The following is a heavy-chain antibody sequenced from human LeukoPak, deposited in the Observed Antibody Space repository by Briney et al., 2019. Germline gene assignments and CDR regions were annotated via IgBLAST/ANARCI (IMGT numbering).Heavy chain of an antibody. CDR1: GYTFTGYY. CDR3: ARTRRDGYNLGY. Sequence: ASVKASCRASGYTFTGYYMHWVRQAPGQGLEWMGWINPNSGGTNYAQKFQGRVTMTRDTSISTAYMELSRLRSDDTAVYYCARTRRDGYNLGYWGQGTLVTVSS. V-gene: IGHV1-2*02. CDR2: INPNSGGT. D-gene: IGHD5-24*01. J-gene: IGHJ4*02.